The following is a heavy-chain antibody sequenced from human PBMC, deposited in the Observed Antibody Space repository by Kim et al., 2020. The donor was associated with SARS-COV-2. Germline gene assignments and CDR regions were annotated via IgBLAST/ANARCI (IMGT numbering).Heavy chain of an antibody. CDR3: ARDPYYYGSGSYSAFDI. D-gene: IGHD3-10*01. Sequence: KSRVTISVDTSKNQFSLKLSSVTAADTAVYYCARDPYYYGSGSYSAFDIWGQGTMVTVSS. J-gene: IGHJ3*02. V-gene: IGHV4-39*07.